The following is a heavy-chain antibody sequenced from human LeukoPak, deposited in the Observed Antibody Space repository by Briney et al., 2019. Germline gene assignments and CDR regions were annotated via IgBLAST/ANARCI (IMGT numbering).Heavy chain of an antibody. CDR1: GFTFSSYA. CDR3: ARAGRNDASLGMDV. V-gene: IGHV3-64*01. J-gene: IGHJ6*02. D-gene: IGHD1-1*01. CDR2: ISSNGGST. Sequence: GGSLRLSCVASGFTFSSYAMHWVRQAARKGLEYVSGISSNGGSTYYANSVKDRFNISRDNSKNTLYLQMGSLRAEDTAVYHCARAGRNDASLGMDVWGQGTTVTVSS.